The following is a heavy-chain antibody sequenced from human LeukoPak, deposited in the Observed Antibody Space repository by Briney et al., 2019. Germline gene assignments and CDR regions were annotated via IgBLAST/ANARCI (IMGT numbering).Heavy chain of an antibody. CDR1: GGTFSSYA. V-gene: IGHV1-69*04. CDR3: ARDRGGEYSSGWYVGY. CDR2: IIPILGIA. D-gene: IGHD6-19*01. Sequence: GASVKVSCKASGGTFSSYAISWVRLAPGQGLEWMGRIIPILGIANYAQKFQGRVTITADKSTSTAYMELSSLRSEDTAVYYCARDRGGEYSSGWYVGYWGQGTLVTVSS. J-gene: IGHJ4*02.